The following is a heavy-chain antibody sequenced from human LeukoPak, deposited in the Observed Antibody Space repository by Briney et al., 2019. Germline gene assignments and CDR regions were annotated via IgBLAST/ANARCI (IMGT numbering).Heavy chain of an antibody. J-gene: IGHJ6*02. D-gene: IGHD3-10*01. Sequence: GGSLRLSCAASGFTFSSYAMSWVRQAPGKGLEWVSAISGSGGSTYYADSVKGRFTISRDNSKNTLYLQMYSLRAEDTAVYYCALFLPSMVRGVTHYYYYGMDVWGQGTTVTVSS. CDR2: ISGSGGST. CDR3: ALFLPSMVRGVTHYYYYGMDV. CDR1: GFTFSSYA. V-gene: IGHV3-23*01.